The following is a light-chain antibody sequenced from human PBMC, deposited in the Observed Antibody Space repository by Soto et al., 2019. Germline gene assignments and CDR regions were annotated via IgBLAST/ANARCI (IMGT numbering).Light chain of an antibody. CDR1: QDISSW. Sequence: DIYLTQSPSSVSASLGDSVTITCRARQDISSWLAWYQQKPGKAPKLLIYTASLLQSGVPSRFSGSGFGTDFTLSVSSLQPEDVATYYCQQSNTLVTFGGGTKVEI. V-gene: IGKV1D-12*01. CDR2: TAS. CDR3: QQSNTLVT. J-gene: IGKJ4*01.